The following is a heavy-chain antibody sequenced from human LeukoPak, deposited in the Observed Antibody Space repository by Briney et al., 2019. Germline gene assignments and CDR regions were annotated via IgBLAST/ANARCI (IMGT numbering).Heavy chain of an antibody. CDR3: AKILERELQYYYYGMDV. CDR1: GFTFNSYA. D-gene: IGHD5-24*01. V-gene: IGHV3-23*01. Sequence: GGSLRLSCAASGFTFNSYAMIWVRQAPGKGLESISSISTTGDRTYYADSVKGRFAISRDNSKNTLYLQMNSLRAEDTAVYYCAKILERELQYYYYGMDVWGQGTSVTVSS. CDR2: ISTTGDRT. J-gene: IGHJ6*02.